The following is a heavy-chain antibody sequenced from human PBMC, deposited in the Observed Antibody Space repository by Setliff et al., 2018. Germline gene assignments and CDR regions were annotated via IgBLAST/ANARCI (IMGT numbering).Heavy chain of an antibody. CDR3: ARLSWNGLRYFGLDV. CDR1: GGSINSMSYY. CDR2: IQNSGGI. J-gene: IGHJ6*02. Sequence: PSETLSLTCTVSGGSINSMSYYWSWIRQAPGKGLESLGYIQNSGGINYNPSLKSRVTISVDTSTNQFSLKLTSVTATDTAVYYCARLSWNGLRYFGLDVWGQGTTVTVS. V-gene: IGHV4-61*01. D-gene: IGHD3-3*01.